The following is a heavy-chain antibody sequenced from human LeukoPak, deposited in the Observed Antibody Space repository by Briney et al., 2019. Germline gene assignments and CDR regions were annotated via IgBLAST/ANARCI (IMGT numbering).Heavy chain of an antibody. J-gene: IGHJ4*02. CDR3: ARGTHGVGAPGYFDY. CDR1: GGSISSSNW. Sequence: QPSETLSLTCAVSGGSISSSNWWSWVRQPPGKGLEWIGEIYHSGSTNYNPSLKSRVTISVGKSKNQFSLKLSSVTAADTAVYYCARGTHGVGAPGYFDYWGQGTLVTVSS. V-gene: IGHV4-4*02. D-gene: IGHD1-26*01. CDR2: IYHSGST.